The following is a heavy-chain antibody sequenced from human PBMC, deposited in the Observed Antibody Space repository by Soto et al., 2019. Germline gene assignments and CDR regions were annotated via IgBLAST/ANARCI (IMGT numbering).Heavy chain of an antibody. V-gene: IGHV3-23*01. J-gene: IGHJ6*03. CDR2: ISGSGGST. CDR1: GFTFSSYA. D-gene: IGHD3-10*01. CDR3: AKRDLITMVRGSPYYYYYMDV. Sequence: PGGSLRLSCAASGFTFSSYAMSWVRQAPGKGLEWVSAISGSGGSTYYADSVKGRFTISRDNSKNTLYLQMNSLRAVDTAVYYCAKRDLITMVRGSPYYYYYMDVWGKGTTVTVSS.